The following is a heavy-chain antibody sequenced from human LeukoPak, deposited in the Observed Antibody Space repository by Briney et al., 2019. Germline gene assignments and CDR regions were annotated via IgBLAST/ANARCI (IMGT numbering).Heavy chain of an antibody. Sequence: GSGPTLVKPTQTLTLTCTFSGFSLSTSGVGVGWIRQPPGKALEWLALIYWDDDKRYSPSLKSRLTITKDTSKNHVVLTMTNMDPVDTATYYCAHGYSSSWYSNDAFDIWGQGTMVTVSS. D-gene: IGHD6-13*01. CDR2: IYWDDDK. CDR3: AHGYSSSWYSNDAFDI. J-gene: IGHJ3*02. V-gene: IGHV2-5*02. CDR1: GFSLSTSGVG.